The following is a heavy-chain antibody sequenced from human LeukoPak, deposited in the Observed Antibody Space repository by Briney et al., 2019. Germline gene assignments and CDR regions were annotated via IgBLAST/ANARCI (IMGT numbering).Heavy chain of an antibody. Sequence: GGSLRLSCAASGFTFSSYAMSWVRQAPGKGLEWVSAISGSGGSTYYADSVKGRFTISRDNSKNTLYLQMNSLRTEDTAVFYCARDGGDGYNLDYWGQGTLVTVPS. V-gene: IGHV3-23*01. J-gene: IGHJ4*02. D-gene: IGHD5-24*01. CDR1: GFTFSSYA. CDR2: ISGSGGST. CDR3: ARDGGDGYNLDY.